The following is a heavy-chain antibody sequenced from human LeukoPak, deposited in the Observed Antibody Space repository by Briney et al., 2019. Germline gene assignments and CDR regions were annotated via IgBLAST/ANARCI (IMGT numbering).Heavy chain of an antibody. V-gene: IGHV5-51*01. CDR3: ARLYDGDYGIDY. CDR1: GSIFTSYC. D-gene: IGHD4-17*01. Sequence: GASLKISCKGSGSIFTSYCIGWVRQLPGKGLEWMGIIYPGDSDTRYSPSFQGQVTISADKSISTAYLQWSSLKASDTAMYYCARLYDGDYGIDYWGQGTLVTVSS. CDR2: IYPGDSDT. J-gene: IGHJ4*02.